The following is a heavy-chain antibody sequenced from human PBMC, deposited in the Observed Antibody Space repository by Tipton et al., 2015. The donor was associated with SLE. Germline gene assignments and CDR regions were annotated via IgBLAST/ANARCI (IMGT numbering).Heavy chain of an antibody. CDR1: GGSFSGYY. CDR2: INHSGST. CDR3: ARGEMDVFDI. V-gene: IGHV4-34*01. J-gene: IGHJ3*02. Sequence: TLSLTCVVYGGSFSGYYGSWIRQPPGKGLEWIGEINHSGSTNHNPSLKSRVTISVDTSRNQFSLRLNSVTAADTALYYCARGEMDVFDIWGQGTVVSVSS.